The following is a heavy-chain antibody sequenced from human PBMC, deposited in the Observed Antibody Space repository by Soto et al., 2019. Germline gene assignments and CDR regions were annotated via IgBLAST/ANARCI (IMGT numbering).Heavy chain of an antibody. J-gene: IGHJ2*01. CDR3: ARAFAGFGAYWYFDL. Sequence: SETLSLTCAVYGGSITDYYWSWIRQPPGKALEWIGYGYHSVSIHYNPSLKTRVTISVDTSENQFSLRLSSVTAADTAVYYCARAFAGFGAYWYFDLWGRGTLVTVSS. D-gene: IGHD3-16*01. CDR2: GYHSVSI. CDR1: GGSITDYY. V-gene: IGHV4-59*01.